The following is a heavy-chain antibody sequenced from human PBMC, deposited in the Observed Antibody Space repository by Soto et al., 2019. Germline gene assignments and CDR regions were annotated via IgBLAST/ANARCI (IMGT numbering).Heavy chain of an antibody. CDR3: AREGYYYDSSGSRAYYYYGMDV. V-gene: IGHV1-69*13. J-gene: IGHJ6*02. D-gene: IGHD3-22*01. CDR1: GGTFSSYT. Sequence: SVKVACKASGGTFSSYTITWVRQAPGQGLEWMGGIIPFFGTANYAQKFQGRVTITADDSTSTVYMELSSLRSEDTAVYYYAREGYYYDSSGSRAYYYYGMDVWGQGTTVTVSS. CDR2: IIPFFGTA.